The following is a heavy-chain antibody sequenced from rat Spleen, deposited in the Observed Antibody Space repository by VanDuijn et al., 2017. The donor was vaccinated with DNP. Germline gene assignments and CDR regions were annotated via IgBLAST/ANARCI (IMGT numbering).Heavy chain of an antibody. Sequence: PGLVQPSQTLSLTCTVSGFSLTSYTVSWVRQPPGKGLEWIATMSSGGSTYYNSVLKSRLSINRDTSKSQVFLKMNSLQTEDTATYYCARSPETSYIYFPWAYWGQGTLVTVSS. V-gene: IGHV2-6*01. D-gene: IGHD1-2*01. J-gene: IGHJ3*01. CDR2: MSSGGST. CDR1: GFSLTSYT. CDR3: ARSPETSYIYFPWAY.